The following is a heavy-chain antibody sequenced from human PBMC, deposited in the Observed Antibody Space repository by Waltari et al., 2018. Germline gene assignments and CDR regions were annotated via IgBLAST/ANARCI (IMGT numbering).Heavy chain of an antibody. D-gene: IGHD4-17*01. CDR1: TFSSYG. CDR3: ARDLFIGDYELGY. Sequence: TFSSYGMHWVRQAPGKGLEWVAVIWYDGSNKYYADSVKGRFTISRDNSKNTLYLQMNSLRAEDTAVYYCARDLFIGDYELGYWGQGTLVTVSS. J-gene: IGHJ4*02. CDR2: IWYDGSNK. V-gene: IGHV3-33*01.